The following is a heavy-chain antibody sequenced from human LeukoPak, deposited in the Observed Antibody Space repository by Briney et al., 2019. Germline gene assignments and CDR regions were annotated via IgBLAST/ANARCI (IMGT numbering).Heavy chain of an antibody. CDR2: IYYSGST. CDR3: ARDYGSGSYPYNWFDP. Sequence: PSQTLSLTCTVSGGSISSGGYYWSWIRQHPGKGLEWIGYIYYSGSTYYNPSLKSRVTISVDTSKNQFSLKLSSVTAADTAVYYCARDYGSGSYPYNWFDPWGQGTLVTVS. J-gene: IGHJ5*02. CDR1: GGSISSGGYY. D-gene: IGHD3-10*01. V-gene: IGHV4-31*03.